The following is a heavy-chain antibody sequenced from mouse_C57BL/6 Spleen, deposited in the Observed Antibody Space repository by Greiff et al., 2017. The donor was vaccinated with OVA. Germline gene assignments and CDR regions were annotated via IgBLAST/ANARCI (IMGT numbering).Heavy chain of an antibody. Sequence: VQLKQPGAELVKPGASVKLSCKASGYTFTSYWMQWVKQRPGQGLEWIGEIDPSDSYTNYNQKFKGKATLTVDTSSSTAYMQLSSLTSEDSAVYYCARGGNYYGSSKDYAMDYWGQGTSVTVSS. J-gene: IGHJ4*01. V-gene: IGHV1-50*01. D-gene: IGHD1-1*01. CDR3: ARGGNYYGSSKDYAMDY. CDR2: IDPSDSYT. CDR1: GYTFTSYW.